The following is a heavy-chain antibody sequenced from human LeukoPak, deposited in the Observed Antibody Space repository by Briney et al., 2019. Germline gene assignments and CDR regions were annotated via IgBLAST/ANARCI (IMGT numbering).Heavy chain of an antibody. CDR2: IIPIFGTA. CDR3: ASGSISGSYPKGFDY. J-gene: IGHJ4*02. V-gene: IGHV1-69*01. D-gene: IGHD1-26*01. Sequence: ASVKVSCKASGGTFSSYAISWVRQAPGQGLEWMGGIIPIFGTANYAQKFQGRVTITADESTSTAYMELSSLRSEDTAVYYCASGSISGSYPKGFDYWGQGTLVTVSS. CDR1: GGTFSSYA.